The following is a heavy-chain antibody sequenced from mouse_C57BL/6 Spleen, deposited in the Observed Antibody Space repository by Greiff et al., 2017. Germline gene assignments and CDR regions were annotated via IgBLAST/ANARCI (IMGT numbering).Heavy chain of an antibody. V-gene: IGHV5-16*01. CDR3: ARDSAYYDMDY. J-gene: IGHJ4*01. D-gene: IGHD6-1*01. CDR1: GFTFSDYY. Sequence: EVKLEQSEAGLVQPGSSMKLSCTASGFTFSDYYMAWVRQVPEKGLEWVANINYDGSSTYYLDSLKSRFIISRDNAKNSLYLQMSSLKSEDTATYYCARDSAYYDMDYWGQGTSVTVSS. CDR2: INYDGSST.